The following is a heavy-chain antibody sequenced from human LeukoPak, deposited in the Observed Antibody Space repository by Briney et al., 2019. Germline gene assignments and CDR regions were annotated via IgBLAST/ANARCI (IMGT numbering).Heavy chain of an antibody. CDR1: GGSISSYY. D-gene: IGHD3-3*01. CDR2: IYYSGST. V-gene: IGHV4-59*01. CDR3: ARVSFDFWSGYYKFDY. Sequence: PSETLSLTCTVSGGSISSYYWSWIRQPPGKGLEWIGYIYYSGSTNCNPSLKSRVTISVDTSKNQFSLKLSSVTAADTAVYYCARVSFDFWSGYYKFDYWGQGTLVTVSS. J-gene: IGHJ4*02.